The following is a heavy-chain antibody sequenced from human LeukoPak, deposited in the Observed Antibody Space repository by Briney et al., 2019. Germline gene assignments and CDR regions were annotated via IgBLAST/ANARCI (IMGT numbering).Heavy chain of an antibody. CDR3: ARFCSGGSCFQPGGMDV. Sequence: PVGSLRLSCAASGFSFNSYGMHWVRQAPGKGLEWVSSISSSSSYIYYADSVKGRFTISRDNAKNSLYLQMNSLRAEGTAVYYCARFCSGGSCFQPGGMDVWGQGTTVTVSS. J-gene: IGHJ6*02. CDR1: GFSFNSYG. D-gene: IGHD2-15*01. V-gene: IGHV3-21*01. CDR2: ISSSSSYI.